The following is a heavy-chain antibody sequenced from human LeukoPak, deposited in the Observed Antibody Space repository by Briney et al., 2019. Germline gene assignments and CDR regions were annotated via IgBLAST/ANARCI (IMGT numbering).Heavy chain of an antibody. J-gene: IGHJ3*02. D-gene: IGHD5-12*01. V-gene: IGHV4-34*01. CDR1: GGSFSGYY. CDR3: GVNKYGGSSDAFDI. Sequence: PSETLSLTCAVYGGSFSGYYWSWIRQPPGKGLEWIGEINHSGSANYNPSLKSRVTISVDTSKNQFSLKLSSVTAADTAVYYCGVNKYGGSSDAFDIWGQGTMVTVSS. CDR2: INHSGSA.